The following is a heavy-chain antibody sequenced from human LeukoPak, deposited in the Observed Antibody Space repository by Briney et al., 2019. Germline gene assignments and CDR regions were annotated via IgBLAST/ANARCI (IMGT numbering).Heavy chain of an antibody. CDR2: ISSSSSYI. V-gene: IGHV3-21*01. CDR3: AREIPLESGVGGPRGYFDL. D-gene: IGHD1-1*01. Sequence: PGGSLRLSCAASGFTFSSYSMNWVRQAPGKGLEWVSSISSSSSYIYYADSVKGRFTISRDNAKNSLYLQMNSLRAEDTAVYYCAREIPLESGVGGPRGYFDLWGRGTLVTVSS. CDR1: GFTFSSYS. J-gene: IGHJ2*01.